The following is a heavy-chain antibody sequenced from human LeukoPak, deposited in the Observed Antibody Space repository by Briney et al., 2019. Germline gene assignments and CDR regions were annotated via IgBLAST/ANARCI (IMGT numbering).Heavy chain of an antibody. CDR3: ARGFREEMATIRDAFDI. V-gene: IGHV1-46*01. CDR1: GYTFTSYY. J-gene: IGHJ3*02. Sequence: ASVKVSCKASGYTFTSYYMHWLRQAPGQGLEWMGIINPSGGSTSYAQKFQGRVTMTRDTSTSTVYMELSSLRSEDTAVYYCARGFREEMATIRDAFDIWGQGTMVTVSS. CDR2: INPSGGST. D-gene: IGHD5-24*01.